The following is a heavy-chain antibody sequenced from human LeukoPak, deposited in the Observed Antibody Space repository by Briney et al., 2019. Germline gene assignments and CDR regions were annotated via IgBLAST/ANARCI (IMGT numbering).Heavy chain of an antibody. CDR2: IIPIFGTA. J-gene: IGHJ6*03. Sequence: GASVKVSCKASGGTFSSYAISWVRQAPGQGLEWMGGIIPIFGTANYAQKFQGRVTITADESTSTAYMELSSRRSEDTAVYYCARGFQDIVVVPAAIGEDYYYYYMDVWGKGTTVTVSS. CDR3: ARGFQDIVVVPAAIGEDYYYYYMDV. V-gene: IGHV1-69*13. D-gene: IGHD2-2*01. CDR1: GGTFSSYA.